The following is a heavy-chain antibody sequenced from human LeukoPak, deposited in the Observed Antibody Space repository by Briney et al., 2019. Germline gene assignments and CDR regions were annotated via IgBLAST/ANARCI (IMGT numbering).Heavy chain of an antibody. V-gene: IGHV3-33*06. CDR1: GFIFSNYG. J-gene: IGHJ4*02. Sequence: GGSLRLSCAASGFIFSNYGMHWVRQAPGKGLEWVAVIWYDGSNKYYADSMKGRFTISRDNSKSTLYLQMNSLRADDTAVFYCAKGEQGVGYWGRGTLVTVSS. CDR2: IWYDGSNK. CDR3: AKGEQGVGY. D-gene: IGHD1/OR15-1a*01.